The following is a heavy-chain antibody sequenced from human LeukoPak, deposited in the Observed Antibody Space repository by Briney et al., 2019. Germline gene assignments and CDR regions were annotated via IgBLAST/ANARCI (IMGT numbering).Heavy chain of an antibody. CDR1: GFTFSSYS. Sequence: GGSLRLSCAASGFTFSSYSMNWVRQAPGKGLEWVSSISSSSSYIYYADSVKGRFTISRDNAKNSLYLQMNSLRAEDTAVYYCAKRGGVGYYDFWSGYDYWGQGTLVTVSS. D-gene: IGHD3-3*01. V-gene: IGHV3-21*04. CDR3: AKRGGVGYYDFWSGYDY. CDR2: ISSSSSYI. J-gene: IGHJ4*02.